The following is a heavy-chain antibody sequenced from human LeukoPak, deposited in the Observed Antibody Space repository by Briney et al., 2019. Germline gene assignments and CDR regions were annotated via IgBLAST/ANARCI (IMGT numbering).Heavy chain of an antibody. CDR3: ARGRVRGVSFDY. CDR2: IHYSGST. J-gene: IGHJ4*02. D-gene: IGHD3-10*01. Sequence: SETLSLTCTVSGGSISSSSYYWGWFRQPPGKGLEWIGSIHYSGSTYYTPSLKSRVTISVDTSKNQFSLKLSSVTAADTAVYYCARGRVRGVSFDYWGQGTLVTVSS. CDR1: GGSISSSSYY. V-gene: IGHV4-39*07.